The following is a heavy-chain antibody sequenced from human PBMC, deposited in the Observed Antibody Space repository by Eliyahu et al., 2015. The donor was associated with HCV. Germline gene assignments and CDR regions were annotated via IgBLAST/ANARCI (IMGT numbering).Heavy chain of an antibody. Sequence: EVQLVESGGGLVQPGXSLRLSCAAXGFTFSSYXMNWVRQAPGKGLEWISSISSGGNTMLYADSVKGRFTISRDNAKNSLYLQMNGLRDEDTAVYYCVTDLCSSNRCHGDYWGQGTLVTVSS. J-gene: IGHJ4*02. CDR3: VTDLCSSNRCHGDY. CDR1: GFTFSSYX. V-gene: IGHV3-48*02. CDR2: ISSGGNTM. D-gene: IGHD2-2*01.